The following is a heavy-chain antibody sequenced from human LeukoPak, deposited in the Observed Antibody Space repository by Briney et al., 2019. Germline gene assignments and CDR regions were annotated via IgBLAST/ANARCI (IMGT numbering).Heavy chain of an antibody. D-gene: IGHD4/OR15-4a*01. CDR1: GDSISNGGYY. CDR2: IYYKGST. Sequence: PSETLSLTCIVSGDSISNGGYYWSWIRQLPGKGLEWIGHIYYKGSTNYNPSLKSRATISVDTSKNQFSLKLSSATAADTAVYYCTSHESYGDANWFDPWGQGILVTVSS. CDR3: TSHESYGDANWFDP. V-gene: IGHV4-61*08. J-gene: IGHJ5*02.